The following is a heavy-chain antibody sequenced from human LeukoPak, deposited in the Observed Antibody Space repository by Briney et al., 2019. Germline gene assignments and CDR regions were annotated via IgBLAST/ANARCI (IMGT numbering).Heavy chain of an antibody. D-gene: IGHD1-1*01. CDR3: AKYQLLNNNYWRDAFDV. J-gene: IGHJ3*01. V-gene: IGHV3-23*01. CDR1: GFTFSNYA. CDR2: IGRTGDI. Sequence: GGSLRLSCAASGFTFSNYAMTWVRQAPGKGLEWVSVIGRTGDIFYADSVKGRFTISSDDSKNTLYLQMNSLRAEDTAVYYCAKYQLLNNNYWRDAFDVWGQGTMVTVSS.